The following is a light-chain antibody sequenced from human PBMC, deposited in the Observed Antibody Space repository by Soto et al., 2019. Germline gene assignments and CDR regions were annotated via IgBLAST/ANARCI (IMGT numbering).Light chain of an antibody. Sequence: VVMTQSPLSLPVTFGQPASIFCGSNQSLVHSDGIAYLNWYQQKPGQPPKLLIYWASIRESGVPARFSGSGSGTDFTLTISSVQPEDVAVYYCQQYYDSPLTFGQGTRLEIK. J-gene: IGKJ5*01. CDR3: QQYYDSPLT. CDR1: QSLVHSDGIAY. V-gene: IGKV2-30*02. CDR2: WAS.